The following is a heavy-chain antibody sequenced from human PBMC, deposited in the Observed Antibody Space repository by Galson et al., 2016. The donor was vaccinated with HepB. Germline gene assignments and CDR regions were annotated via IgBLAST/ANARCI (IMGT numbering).Heavy chain of an antibody. D-gene: IGHD3-10*01. CDR2: ISGSGGST. CDR3: AKENSGRKVFTMVRELSSMDV. V-gene: IGHV3-23*01. CDR1: GFTFSSHP. J-gene: IGHJ6*02. Sequence: SLRLSCAASGFTFSSHPMSWVRQAPGKGLEWVSGISGSGGSTYYADSVKGRVTISRDNSKNTLYLQMNSLRAEDTAVYYCAKENSGRKVFTMVRELSSMDVWGQGTTVTVSS.